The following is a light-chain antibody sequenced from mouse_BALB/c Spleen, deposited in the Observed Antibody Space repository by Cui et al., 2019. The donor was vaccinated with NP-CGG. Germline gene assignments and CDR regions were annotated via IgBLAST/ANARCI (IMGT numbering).Light chain of an antibody. CDR3: ALWYSNHWV. Sequence: QAVVTQESALTTSPGETVTLTCRSSTGAVTTSNYANWVQEKPDHLFTGLIGGTNNRTPGVPARFSGSLIGDKAALTITGAQTEGEAIYFCALWYSNHWVFGGGTKLTVV. CDR1: TGAVTTSNY. V-gene: IGLV1*01. CDR2: GTN. J-gene: IGLJ1*01.